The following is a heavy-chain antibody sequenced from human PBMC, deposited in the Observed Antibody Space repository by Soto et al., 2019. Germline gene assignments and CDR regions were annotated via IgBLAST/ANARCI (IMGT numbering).Heavy chain of an antibody. Sequence: EVQVVESGGGLVQPGGSLRLSCAASGFTFSSYSMNWVRQAPGKGLEWVSYISSTGTTTKYADSVRGRFTISRDNAKNSMYLQMNSLRAEDTALYYCTRDSGRREDYWGQGALVTVSS. CDR3: TRDSGRREDY. V-gene: IGHV3-48*01. CDR1: GFTFSSYS. CDR2: ISSTGTTT. J-gene: IGHJ4*02. D-gene: IGHD5-12*01.